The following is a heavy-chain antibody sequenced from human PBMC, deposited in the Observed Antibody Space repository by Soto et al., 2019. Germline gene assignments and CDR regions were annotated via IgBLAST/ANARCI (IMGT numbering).Heavy chain of an antibody. Sequence: QVQLQESGPGLVKPSQTLSLTCAVSGGSLNCDDCYWSWIRQPPGKGLEWIGYIYYSGSAYYSSSLKSRLTMSVDTSMNHFSLNLSSVTAADTAVYCCASGEGVSGQQRIWGQGTLVTVSS. CDR3: ASGEGVSGQQRI. CDR1: GGSLNCDDCY. CDR2: IYYSGSA. J-gene: IGHJ4*02. V-gene: IGHV4-30-4*01. D-gene: IGHD5-12*01.